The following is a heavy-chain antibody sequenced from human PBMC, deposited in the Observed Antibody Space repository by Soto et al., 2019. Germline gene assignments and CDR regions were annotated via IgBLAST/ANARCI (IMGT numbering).Heavy chain of an antibody. CDR3: AFYSSSPNKQNYYYYYVDV. CDR2: ISYDGSNK. CDR1: GFTFSSYG. D-gene: IGHD6-6*01. Sequence: QVQLVESGGGVVQPGRSLRLSCAASGFTFSSYGMHWVRQAPGKGLEWVAVISYDGSNKYYADSVKGRFTISRDNSKNTLYLQMNSLRAEDTAVYYCAFYSSSPNKQNYYYYYVDVWGKGTTVTVSS. J-gene: IGHJ6*03. V-gene: IGHV3-30*03.